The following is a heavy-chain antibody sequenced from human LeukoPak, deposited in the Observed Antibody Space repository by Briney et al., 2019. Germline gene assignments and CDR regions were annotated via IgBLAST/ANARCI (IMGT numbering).Heavy chain of an antibody. CDR3: TRSSYDYGGNSGGAPDY. J-gene: IGHJ4*02. CDR2: IRSKANSYAT. D-gene: IGHD4-23*01. V-gene: IGHV3-73*01. CDR1: GFTFSGSA. Sequence: PGGSLRLSCAASGFTFSGSAMHWVRQASGKGLEWVGRIRSKANSYATAYAASVKGRFTISRDDSKNAAYLQMNSLKTEDTAVYYCTRSSYDYGGNSGGAPDYWGQGTLVTVSS.